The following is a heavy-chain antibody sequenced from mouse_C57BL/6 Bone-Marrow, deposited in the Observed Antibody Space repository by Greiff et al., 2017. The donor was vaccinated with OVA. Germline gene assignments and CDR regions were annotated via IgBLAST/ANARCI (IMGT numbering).Heavy chain of an antibody. D-gene: IGHD1-1*02. CDR3: ARGGTLLWGAMEY. CDR1: GYTFTSYW. V-gene: IGHV1-69*01. CDR2: IDPSDSYT. J-gene: IGHJ4*01. Sequence: QVQLQQPGAELVLPGASVKLSCKASGYTFTSYWMHWVKQRPGQGLEWIGEIDPSDSYTNYNQKFKGKSTLTVDKSSSTAYLQLSSLTSEDSAVYYCARGGTLLWGAMEYWGEGKSETVSP.